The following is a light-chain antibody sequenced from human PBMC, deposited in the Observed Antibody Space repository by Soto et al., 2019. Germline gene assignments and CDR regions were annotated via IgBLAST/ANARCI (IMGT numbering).Light chain of an antibody. CDR3: QSYDRSIVV. V-gene: IGLV6-57*02. Sequence: NFMLTQPHSVSESPGKTVTISCTGSSGSIASNFVQWYQQRPGSAPTTIIYEDKQRPSGVPDRFSGSIDSSSNSASLTISGLKTEDEADYYCQSYDRSIVVFGGGTKLTVL. CDR1: SGSIASNF. J-gene: IGLJ2*01. CDR2: EDK.